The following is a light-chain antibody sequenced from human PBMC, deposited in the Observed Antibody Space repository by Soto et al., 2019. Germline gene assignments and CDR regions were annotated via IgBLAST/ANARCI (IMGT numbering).Light chain of an antibody. Sequence: QSALTQPASGSGAHGQASTISCTGTSTDIGDYNYVSWYQQHPGKAPKVMIYDVSNRPSGVSNRFSGSKSGTTASLTISGLQTDDEADYYCSSYTSSNTVIFGGGTKVTVL. CDR2: DVS. V-gene: IGLV2-14*03. CDR1: STDIGDYNY. J-gene: IGLJ2*01. CDR3: SSYTSSNTVI.